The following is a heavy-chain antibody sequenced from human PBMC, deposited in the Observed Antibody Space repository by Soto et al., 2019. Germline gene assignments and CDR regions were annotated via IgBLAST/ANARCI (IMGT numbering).Heavy chain of an antibody. D-gene: IGHD1-26*01. V-gene: IGHV2-70*01. J-gene: IGHJ4*01. CDR2: ISWDDDE. CDR1: GFSLNTSAMC. CDR3: ARMHHRGVGHIVTFXHYCIDF. Sequence: AGPTLGSPTQTLTLTCTLSGFSLNTSAMCVTWIGQAPGKALEWLALISWDDDEYYSGSLKTRLTISKDTSKNQVVRTMTNMDNVDKVKYSCARMHHRGVGHIVTFXHYCIDFWGQASLVTLSS.